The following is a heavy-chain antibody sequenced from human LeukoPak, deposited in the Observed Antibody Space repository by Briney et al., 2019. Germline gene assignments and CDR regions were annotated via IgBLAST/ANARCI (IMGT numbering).Heavy chain of an antibody. D-gene: IGHD6-19*01. V-gene: IGHV1-69*05. Sequence: SVKVSCKASGGTFSSYAISWVRQAPGQGLEWMGRIIPIFGTANYAQKFQGRVTITTDESTSTAYMELSSLRSEDTAVYYCTRDGGIAVAGEILVYWGQGTLVTVSS. CDR2: IIPIFGTA. CDR1: GGTFSSYA. J-gene: IGHJ4*02. CDR3: TRDGGIAVAGEILVY.